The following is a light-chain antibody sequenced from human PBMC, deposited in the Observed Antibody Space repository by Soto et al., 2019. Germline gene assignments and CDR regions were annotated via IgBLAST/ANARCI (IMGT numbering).Light chain of an antibody. CDR2: DAS. CDR3: QQRTNWTIT. J-gene: IGKJ5*01. Sequence: EIVLTQSPAALSLSPGERATLSCSASQSVISYLAWYQQKPGQAPRLLIYDASRATGIPVRFSVSGSGTDFTLTISSLEPEDFALYYCQQRTNWTITLGQGTRLEIK. V-gene: IGKV3-11*01. CDR1: QSVISY.